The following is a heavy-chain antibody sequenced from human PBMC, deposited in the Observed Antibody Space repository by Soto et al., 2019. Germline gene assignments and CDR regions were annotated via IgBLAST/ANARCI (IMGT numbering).Heavy chain of an antibody. Sequence: SETLSLTCTVSGGSISSRSYFWAWIRQPPGKGLECVGSKYFGGSAYYKPSLKSRATISVDTSKNQVSLKLTSVTAADTAVYYCARGQYYDSKEDFDYWGQGTLVTVSS. CDR2: KYFGGSA. V-gene: IGHV4-39*01. J-gene: IGHJ4*02. CDR1: GGSISSRSYF. D-gene: IGHD3-22*01. CDR3: ARGQYYDSKEDFDY.